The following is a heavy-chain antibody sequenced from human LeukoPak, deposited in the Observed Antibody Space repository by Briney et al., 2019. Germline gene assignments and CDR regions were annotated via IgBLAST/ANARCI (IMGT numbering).Heavy chain of an antibody. CDR1: GFTFSNYG. J-gene: IGHJ4*02. Sequence: GGSLRLSCAASGFTFSNYGMHWVRQAPGKGLEWVASISGDGGKTYYADSVKGRFTISRDNSKNTMYLQMNSLRAEDTAVYYCAKRGLSRFDYWGQGTLVTVSS. CDR2: ISGDGGKT. CDR3: AKRGLSRFDY. V-gene: IGHV3-23*01. D-gene: IGHD5/OR15-5a*01.